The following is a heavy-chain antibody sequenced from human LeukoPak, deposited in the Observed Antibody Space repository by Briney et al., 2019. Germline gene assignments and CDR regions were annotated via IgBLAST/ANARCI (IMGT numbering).Heavy chain of an antibody. J-gene: IGHJ4*02. CDR2: IKQDGSEK. Sequence: GGSLRLSCAASGFTFSSYWMSWVRQAPGKGLEWVANIKQDGSEKYYVDSVKGRFTISRDNSKNTLYLQMNSLRAEDTAVYYCARDNLRGYSYGYAHDYWGQGTLVTVSS. CDR3: ARDNLRGYSYGYAHDY. CDR1: GFTFSSYW. V-gene: IGHV3-7*01. D-gene: IGHD5-18*01.